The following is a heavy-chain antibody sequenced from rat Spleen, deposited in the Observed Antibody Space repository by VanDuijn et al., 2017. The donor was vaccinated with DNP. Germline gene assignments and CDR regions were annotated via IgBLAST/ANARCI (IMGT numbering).Heavy chain of an antibody. CDR2: INFGGRT. J-gene: IGHJ2*01. Sequence: EVQLQESGPGLVKPSQSLSLTCSVTGYSITNNYWGWIRQFPGNKMEYIGHINFGGRTTYNPSLKSRISITRDTSKNQFFLQLNSITTEDTATYYCARWGYRYNYFDYWGQGVMVTVSS. CDR3: ARWGYRYNYFDY. V-gene: IGHV3-1*01. D-gene: IGHD1-5*01. CDR1: GYSITNNY.